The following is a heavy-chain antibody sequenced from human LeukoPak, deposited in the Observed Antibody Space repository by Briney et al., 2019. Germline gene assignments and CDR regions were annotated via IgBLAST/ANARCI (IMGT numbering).Heavy chain of an antibody. J-gene: IGHJ4*02. D-gene: IGHD3-9*01. Sequence: ASVNVSCKASGYTFTGYYMHWVRQAPGQGLEWMGGINPNSGGTNYAQKFQGRVTMTRDTSISTAYMELSRLRSDDTAVYYCARVVRNYDILTGYYSYFDYWGQGTLVIVSS. CDR3: ARVVRNYDILTGYYSYFDY. V-gene: IGHV1-2*02. CDR2: INPNSGGT. CDR1: GYTFTGYY.